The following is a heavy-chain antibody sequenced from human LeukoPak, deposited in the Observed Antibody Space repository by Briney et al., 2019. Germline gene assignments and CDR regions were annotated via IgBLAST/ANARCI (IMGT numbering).Heavy chain of an antibody. V-gene: IGHV5-51*01. CDR3: ARHRRRGWIQLREANFDC. Sequence: PGESLKISCKGSGYSLTSYWIGWVRQMPGKGLEWMGIIYPGDSDTRYSPSFQGQVTISADKSISTAYLQWSSLKASDTAMYYCARHRRRGWIQLREANFDCWGQGTLVTVSS. J-gene: IGHJ4*02. CDR2: IYPGDSDT. D-gene: IGHD5-18*01. CDR1: GYSLTSYW.